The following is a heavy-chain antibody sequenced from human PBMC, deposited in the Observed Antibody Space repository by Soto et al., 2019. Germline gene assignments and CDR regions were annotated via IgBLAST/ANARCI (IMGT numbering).Heavy chain of an antibody. J-gene: IGHJ4*02. CDR1: GFTFSNYG. V-gene: IGHV3-33*01. CDR3: ARERGQIDS. CDR2: IWHDGTNQ. Sequence: QVQLVESGGGVVQPGRSLRLSCAASGFTFSNYGMQWVRQAPGKGLEWVAVIWHDGTNQYYGDSVKGRFTISRDNSNNTLYLQLNSRRAEDTAVYYGARERGQIDSWGQGTLVTVSS.